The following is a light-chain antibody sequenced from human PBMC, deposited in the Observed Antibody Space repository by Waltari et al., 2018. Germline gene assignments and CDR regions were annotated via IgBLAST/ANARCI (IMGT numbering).Light chain of an antibody. Sequence: QSALTQPASVSGSPGQSITISCTGTSSDVGAYNFVSWYQQHPGKAPKLMSYDVSNRPSGVSNRLSGSKSGNPASLAISGLQAEDEADYYCSSYTSSSTLWVVGGGTKLTIL. V-gene: IGLV2-14*01. CDR3: SSYTSSSTLWV. J-gene: IGLJ3*02. CDR1: SSDVGAYNF. CDR2: DVS.